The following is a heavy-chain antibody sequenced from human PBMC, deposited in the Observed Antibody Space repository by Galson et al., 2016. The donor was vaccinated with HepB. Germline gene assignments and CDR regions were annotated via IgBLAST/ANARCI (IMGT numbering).Heavy chain of an antibody. CDR1: GGSFSGYF. CDR3: AKGSYSSESLPRDV. CDR2: INQLGTT. J-gene: IGHJ6*02. D-gene: IGHD6-19*01. V-gene: IGHV4-34*01. Sequence: SETLSLTCIVRGGSFSGYFWNWIRQPPGKGLEWIGEINQLGTTKYNPSLNNRVSISLDTSQSQVSLKLTPVTGADTAVYFCAKGSYSSESLPRDVWGQETTVAVSS.